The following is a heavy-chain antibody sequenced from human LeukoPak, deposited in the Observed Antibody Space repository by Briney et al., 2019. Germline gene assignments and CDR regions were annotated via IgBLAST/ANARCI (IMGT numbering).Heavy chain of an antibody. CDR3: AREPMVRGVNAPGYYFDY. Sequence: PSETLSLTCAVSGGSISSSNWWSRVRQPPGKGLEWIGEIYHSGSTNYNPSLKSRVTISVDKSKNQFSLKLSSVTAADTAVYYCAREPMVRGVNAPGYYFDYWGQGTLVTVSS. V-gene: IGHV4-4*02. CDR1: GGSISSSNW. D-gene: IGHD3-10*01. J-gene: IGHJ4*02. CDR2: IYHSGST.